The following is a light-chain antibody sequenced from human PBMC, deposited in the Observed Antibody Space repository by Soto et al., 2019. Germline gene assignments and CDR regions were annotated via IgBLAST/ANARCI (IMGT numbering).Light chain of an antibody. CDR1: SGSIASNY. V-gene: IGLV6-57*04. J-gene: IGLJ1*01. CDR3: QSYDNRKLV. Sequence: NFMLTQPHSVSESPGRTVTISCTRSSGSIASNYVQWYQQRPGSAPTTVIYEDNQRPSGVPDRFSGSIDSSSNSASLTISGLKTEDEADYYCQSYDNRKLVFGSGTKLTVL. CDR2: EDN.